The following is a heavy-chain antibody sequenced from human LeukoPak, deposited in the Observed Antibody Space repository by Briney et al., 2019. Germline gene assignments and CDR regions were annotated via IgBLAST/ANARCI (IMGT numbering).Heavy chain of an antibody. J-gene: IGHJ4*02. CDR1: GRSFSGYY. Sequence: SETLSLTCAVYGRSFSGYYWSWIRQPPGKGLEWIGEINHSGSTNYNPSLKSRVTISVDTSKNQFSLKLSSVTAADTAVYYCARGAFSGWELLLSPLHFDYWGQGTLVTVSS. CDR3: ARGAFSGWELLLSPLHFDY. D-gene: IGHD2-15*01. CDR2: INHSGST. V-gene: IGHV4-34*01.